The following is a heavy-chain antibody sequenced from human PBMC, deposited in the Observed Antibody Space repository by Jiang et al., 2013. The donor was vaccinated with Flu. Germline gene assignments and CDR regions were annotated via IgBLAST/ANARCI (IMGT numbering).Heavy chain of an antibody. CDR2: ISGSGGST. V-gene: IGHV3-23*04. CDR1: GFTFSSYA. CDR3: ANHITIFGSTVPVGYYYYGMDV. Sequence: VQLVESGGGLVQPGGSLRLSCAASGFTFSSYAMSWVRQAPGKGLEWVSAISGSGGSTYYADSVKGRFTISRDNSKNTLYLQMNSLRAEDTAVYYCANHITIFGSTVPVGYYYYGMDVWGQGTTVTVSS. J-gene: IGHJ6*02. D-gene: IGHD3-3*01.